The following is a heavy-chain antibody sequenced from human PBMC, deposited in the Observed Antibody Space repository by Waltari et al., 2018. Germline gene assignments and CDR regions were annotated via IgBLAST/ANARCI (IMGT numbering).Heavy chain of an antibody. CDR1: GFTFSSYG. CDR2: IWYDGSNK. V-gene: IGHV3-33*01. D-gene: IGHD3-22*01. CDR3: ARDDYYDSSGNAFDI. J-gene: IGHJ3*02. Sequence: QVQLVESGGGVVQPGRSLRLSCAASGFTFSSYGMHWVRQAPGKGLGWVAGIWYDGSNKDYADSVKGRFTISRDNSKNTLYLQMNSLRAEDTAVYYCARDDYYDSSGNAFDIWGQGTMVTVSS.